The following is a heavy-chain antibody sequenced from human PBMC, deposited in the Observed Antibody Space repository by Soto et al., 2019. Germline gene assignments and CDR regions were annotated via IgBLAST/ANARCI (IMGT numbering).Heavy chain of an antibody. CDR3: AREVYDFWSGYYYGMDV. CDR1: GFTFSSYE. V-gene: IGHV3-48*03. J-gene: IGHJ6*02. D-gene: IGHD3-3*01. CDR2: ISSSGSTI. Sequence: PGGSLRLSCAASGFTFSSYEMNWVRQAPGKGLEWVSYISSSGSTIYYADSVKGRFTISRDNAKNSLYLQMNSLRAEDTAVYYCAREVYDFWSGYYYGMDVGGQGTTVTVSS.